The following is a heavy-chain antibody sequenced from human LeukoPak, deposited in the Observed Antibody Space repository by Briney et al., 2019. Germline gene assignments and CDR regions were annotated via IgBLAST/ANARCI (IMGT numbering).Heavy chain of an antibody. CDR1: GFTFSSYS. CDR2: ITFSSSII. J-gene: IGHJ4*02. CDR3: ARDRLHYGEYEKTFDY. D-gene: IGHD4-17*01. Sequence: GGSLRLSCAASGFTFSSYSMNWVRQAPGKGLEWVSYITFSSSIIYYADSVKGRFTISRDNAKNSLYLQMNSLRAEDTAVYYCARDRLHYGEYEKTFDYWGQGTLVSVSS. V-gene: IGHV3-48*01.